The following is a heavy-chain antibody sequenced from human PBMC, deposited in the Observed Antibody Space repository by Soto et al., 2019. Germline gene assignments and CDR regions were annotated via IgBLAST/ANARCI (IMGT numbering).Heavy chain of an antibody. D-gene: IGHD4-17*01. CDR2: IYYSGST. CDR1: GGSVSSGSYY. J-gene: IGHJ5*02. CDR3: ASRQGVYGDYGATRWFDP. Sequence: SETLSLTCTVSGGSVSSGSYYWSWIRQPPGKGLEWIGYIYYSGSTNYNPSLKSRVTISVDTSKNQFSLKLSSVTAADTAVYYCASRQGVYGDYGATRWFDPWGQGT. V-gene: IGHV4-61*01.